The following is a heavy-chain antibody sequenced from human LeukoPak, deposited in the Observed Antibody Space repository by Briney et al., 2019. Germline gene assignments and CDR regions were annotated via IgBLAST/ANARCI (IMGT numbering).Heavy chain of an antibody. CDR2: IYYSGST. V-gene: IGHV4-59*01. J-gene: IGHJ4*02. D-gene: IGHD1-26*01. Sequence: SETLSLTCTVSGGSISSYYWSWLRQPPGKGLEWIGYIYYSGSTNYNPSLKSRVTISVDASKNRFSLKLSSVTAADTAVYYCARMFPSRFRGSYPDYWGQGTLVTVSS. CDR1: GGSISSYY. CDR3: ARMFPSRFRGSYPDY.